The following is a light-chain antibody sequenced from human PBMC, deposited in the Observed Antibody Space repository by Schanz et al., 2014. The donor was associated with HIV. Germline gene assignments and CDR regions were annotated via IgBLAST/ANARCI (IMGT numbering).Light chain of an antibody. J-gene: IGLJ1*01. CDR2: DVS. V-gene: IGLV2-14*03. Sequence: QSALTQPASVSGSPGQSITISCTGTSSDVGGYNYPPWYQHHPGKAPKLMIYDVSNRPSGVSNRFSGSKSGNTASLTISGLQAEDEADYYCGSYSSGSTYVFGTGTKLTVL. CDR3: GSYSSGSTYV. CDR1: SSDVGGYNY.